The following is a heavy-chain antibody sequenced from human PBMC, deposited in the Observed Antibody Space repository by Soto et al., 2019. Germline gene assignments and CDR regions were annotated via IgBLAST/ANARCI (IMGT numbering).Heavy chain of an antibody. Sequence: GGSLRLSCAASGFTFTRYSMNWVRQAPGKGLEWVSSISSTTHYIYYADSMRGRFTISRDNAKNAVYLEMNSLRAEDTAVYYCARESEDLTSNFDYWGQGTLVTAPQ. J-gene: IGHJ4*02. CDR2: ISSTTHYI. V-gene: IGHV3-21*06. CDR3: ARESEDLTSNFDY. CDR1: GFTFTRYS.